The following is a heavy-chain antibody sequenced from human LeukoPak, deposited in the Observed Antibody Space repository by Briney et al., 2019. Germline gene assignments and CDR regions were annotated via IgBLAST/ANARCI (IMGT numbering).Heavy chain of an antibody. Sequence: GASVKVSCEASGGTLNTYGVNWVRQAPGQGLEWMGRIVPILLTTDYAQKFQGRITITADRSASTSYMELTSLRSDDTAMYFCAREGPELATIGYYFDPWGQGTLVTVSS. J-gene: IGHJ4*02. CDR1: GGTLNTYG. V-gene: IGHV1-69*04. D-gene: IGHD5-12*01. CDR2: IVPILLTT. CDR3: AREGPELATIGYYFDP.